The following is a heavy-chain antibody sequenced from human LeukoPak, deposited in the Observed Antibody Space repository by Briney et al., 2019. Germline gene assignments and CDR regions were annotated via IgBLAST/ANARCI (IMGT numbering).Heavy chain of an antibody. CDR2: IYPADSDT. Sequence: GESLKISCKASGYRFTAYWIGWVRQMPGKGLAWMGVIYPADSDTTYSPSFQGQVTISADKSNNIAYLEWDSLKASDSATYYCARRTGSGTYYSLFFDYWGQGALVTVSS. V-gene: IGHV5-51*01. J-gene: IGHJ4*02. D-gene: IGHD1-26*01. CDR3: ARRTGSGTYYSLFFDY. CDR1: GYRFTAYW.